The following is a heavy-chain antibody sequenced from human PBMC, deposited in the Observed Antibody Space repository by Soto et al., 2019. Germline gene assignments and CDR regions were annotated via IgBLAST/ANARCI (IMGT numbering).Heavy chain of an antibody. CDR2: IIPIFGTA. J-gene: IGHJ6*02. D-gene: IGHD2-8*01. V-gene: IGHV1-69*13. Sequence: SVKVSCKASGGTFSSYAMSWVRQATGKGHEWMGGIIPIFGTANYAQKFQGRVTITADESTSTAYMELSSLRSEDTAVYYCARDGYCTNGVCYIGDYYGMDVWGQGTTVTVSS. CDR1: GGTFSSYA. CDR3: ARDGYCTNGVCYIGDYYGMDV.